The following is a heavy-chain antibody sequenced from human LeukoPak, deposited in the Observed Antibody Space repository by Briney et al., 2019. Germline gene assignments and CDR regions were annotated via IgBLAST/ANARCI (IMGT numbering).Heavy chain of an antibody. V-gene: IGHV3-9*01. CDR1: GFTFDDYA. CDR2: ISWNSGSI. Sequence: PGGSLRLSCAASGFTFDDYAMHWVRQAPGKGLEWVSGISWNSGSIGYADSVKGRFTISRDNAKNSLYLQMNSLRAEDTALYYCAKDYSEQLVGGPGNHWGQGTLVTVSS. J-gene: IGHJ4*02. D-gene: IGHD6-6*01. CDR3: AKDYSEQLVGGPGNH.